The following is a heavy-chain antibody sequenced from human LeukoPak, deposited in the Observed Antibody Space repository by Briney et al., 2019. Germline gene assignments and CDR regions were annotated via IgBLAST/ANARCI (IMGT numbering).Heavy chain of an antibody. CDR3: ARDGFDY. J-gene: IGHJ4*02. V-gene: IGHV3-48*02. CDR2: ISSSSTI. Sequence: PGGSLRLSCAASGFTFSRYSMIWVRQAPGKGLEWVSYISSSSTIHYADSLKGRFTISRDNAKNSLYLQTNSLRDEDTAVYYCARDGFDYWGQGTLVTVSS. CDR1: GFTFSRYS.